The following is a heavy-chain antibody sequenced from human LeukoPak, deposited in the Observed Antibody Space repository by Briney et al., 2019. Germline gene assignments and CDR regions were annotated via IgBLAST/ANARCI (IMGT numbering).Heavy chain of an antibody. CDR1: GFTFSSHS. V-gene: IGHV3-48*01. CDR2: ISSSSSTI. Sequence: RSGGSLRLSCAASGFTFSSHSMNWVRQAPGKGLEWVSYISSSSSTIYYADSVKGRFTISRDNAKNSLYLQMNSLRAEDTALYYCARVFTGSGSYSFDYWGQGTLVTVSS. D-gene: IGHD1-26*01. J-gene: IGHJ4*02. CDR3: ARVFTGSGSYSFDY.